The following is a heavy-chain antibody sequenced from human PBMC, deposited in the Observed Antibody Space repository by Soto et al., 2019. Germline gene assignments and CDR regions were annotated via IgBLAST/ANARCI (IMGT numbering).Heavy chain of an antibody. J-gene: IGHJ4*02. CDR1: GFTFIRYV. V-gene: IGHV3-23*01. CDR2: INSNGDST. Sequence: PGGSLRLSCVASGFTFIRYVMSWVRQAPWKGLEWVSTINSNGDSTYYADSVKGRFTISRDNSRNSLYLQVNSLRAEDTAVYYCARVPDLDYCSRTSCLYYFDYWGQGALVTVSS. D-gene: IGHD2-2*01. CDR3: ARVPDLDYCSRTSCLYYFDY.